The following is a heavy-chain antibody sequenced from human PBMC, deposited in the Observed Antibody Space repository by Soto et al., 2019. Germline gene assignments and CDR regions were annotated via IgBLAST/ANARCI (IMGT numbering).Heavy chain of an antibody. CDR2: ISYDGSNK. J-gene: IGHJ4*02. V-gene: IGHV3-30-3*01. CDR1: GFTFSSYA. Sequence: QVQLVESGGGVVQPGRSLRLSCAASGFTFSSYAMHWVRQAPGKGLEWVAVISYDGSNKYYADSVKGRFTISRDNSKNTLYLQMNSLRAEDTAVYYCARDRIAARHRGGFDYWGQGTLVTVSS. D-gene: IGHD6-6*01. CDR3: ARDRIAARHRGGFDY.